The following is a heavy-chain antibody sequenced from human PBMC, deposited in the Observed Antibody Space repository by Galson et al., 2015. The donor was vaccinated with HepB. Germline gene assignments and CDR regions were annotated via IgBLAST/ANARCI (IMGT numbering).Heavy chain of an antibody. D-gene: IGHD2-15*01. J-gene: IGHJ5*02. CDR3: ARAYAGHDSS. Sequence: SLRLSCAASGFTFSDYWMTWVRQAPGKGLEWVANINQDGSKRYYVDSVKGRFTISRDNAKTSVYLQMNSLTGEDAAVYYCARAYAGHDSSWGQGTLVTVSS. CDR2: INQDGSKR. CDR1: GFTFSDYW. V-gene: IGHV3-7*03.